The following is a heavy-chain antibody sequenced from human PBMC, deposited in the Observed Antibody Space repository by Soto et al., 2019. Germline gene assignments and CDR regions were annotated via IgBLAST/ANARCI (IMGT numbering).Heavy chain of an antibody. CDR2: INPATGAA. Sequence: QLHLVQSGAVVKKPGASVTVSCSASGYPVTAYYMHWVRQAPGRGLEWMGGINPATGAAKYTQTFEGRVTMTRDAPTRTVFLELGGLTSEDAAVFNCARGGGVGVAGSAAFDMWGQGTLVTVSS. CDR1: GYPVTAYY. V-gene: IGHV1-2*02. CDR3: ARGGGVGVAGSAAFDM. J-gene: IGHJ3*02. D-gene: IGHD3-3*01.